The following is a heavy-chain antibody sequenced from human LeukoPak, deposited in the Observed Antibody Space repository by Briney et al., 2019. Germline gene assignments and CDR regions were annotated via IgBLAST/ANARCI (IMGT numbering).Heavy chain of an antibody. V-gene: IGHV4-34*01. D-gene: IGHD3-3*01. CDR1: GGSFSGYY. J-gene: IGHJ2*01. Sequence: SETLSLTCAVYGGSFSGYYWSWIRQPPGKGLEWIGEINHSGSTNYNPSLKSRVTISVDTSKNQFSLKLSSVTAADTAVYYCARGSPRLRFLEWLPFSHWYSDLWGRGTLVTVSS. CDR2: INHSGST. CDR3: ARGSPRLRFLEWLPFSHWYSDL.